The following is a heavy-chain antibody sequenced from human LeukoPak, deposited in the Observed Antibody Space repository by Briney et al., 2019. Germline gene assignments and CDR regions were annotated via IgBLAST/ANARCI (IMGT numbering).Heavy chain of an antibody. CDR1: TFTLSRYA. Sequence: PGGSLRLSCAASTFTLSRYAMGWVRQAPGRGPEWVAVISYDGQSKYRAESVKGRFTISRDNSKNALYLQMNSLRGEDTAVYFCARGEFNSGDLDYWGQGTLVTVSS. V-gene: IGHV3-30*04. J-gene: IGHJ4*02. CDR3: ARGEFNSGDLDY. D-gene: IGHD3-10*01. CDR2: ISYDGQSK.